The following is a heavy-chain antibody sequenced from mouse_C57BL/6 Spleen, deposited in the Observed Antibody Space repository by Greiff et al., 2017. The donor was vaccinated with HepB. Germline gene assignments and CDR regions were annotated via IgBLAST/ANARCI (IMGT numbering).Heavy chain of an antibody. D-gene: IGHD2-4*01. CDR1: GYTFTDYE. CDR2: IDPETGGT. V-gene: IGHV1-15*01. Sequence: VQLQQSGAELVRPGASVTLSCKASGYTFTDYEMHWVKQTPVHGLEWIGAIDPETGGTAYNQKFKGKAILTADKSSSTAYMELRSLTSEDSAVYYCTMSSYYDYDWFAYWGQGTLVTVSA. J-gene: IGHJ3*01. CDR3: TMSSYYDYDWFAY.